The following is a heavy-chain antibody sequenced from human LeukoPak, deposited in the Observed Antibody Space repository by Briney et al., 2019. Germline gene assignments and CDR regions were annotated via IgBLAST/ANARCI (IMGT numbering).Heavy chain of an antibody. CDR1: GFTFSSYS. J-gene: IGHJ4*02. CDR2: ISSSSSYI. V-gene: IGHV3-21*01. Sequence: GGSLRLSCAASGFTFSSYSMNWVRQAPGKGLEWVASISSSSSYIYYADSVKGRFTISRDNAKNSLYLQMNSLRAEDTAVYYCARAVGGELETGIAPEWGQGTLVTVSS. D-gene: IGHD6-25*01. CDR3: ARAVGGELETGIAPE.